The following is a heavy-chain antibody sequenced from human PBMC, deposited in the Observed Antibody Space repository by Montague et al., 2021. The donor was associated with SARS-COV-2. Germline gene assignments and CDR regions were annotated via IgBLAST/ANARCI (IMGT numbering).Heavy chain of an antibody. J-gene: IGHJ6*02. Sequence: SETLSLTCTVSGGSISGYYWSWIRQSPGKGLEWIGYIYYSGSTKYNPFLESQVTVSVDRSKNQASLKLSSVTPADTAVYYCARLLRSCSNGVCRTYYYYAMDVWGQGTTVTVSS. CDR3: ARLLRSCSNGVCRTYYYYAMDV. D-gene: IGHD2-8*01. CDR2: IYYSGST. CDR1: GGSISGYY. V-gene: IGHV4-59*01.